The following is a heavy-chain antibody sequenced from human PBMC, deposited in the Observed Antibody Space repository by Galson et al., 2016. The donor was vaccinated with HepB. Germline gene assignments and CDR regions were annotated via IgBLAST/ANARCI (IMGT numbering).Heavy chain of an antibody. J-gene: IGHJ4*02. Sequence: SLRLSCAPSEFTFKYYAVHWVRQTPGKGLEWVAVVSYDGTNKYYADSVKGRFTISRDNSKNSLYLQMNSLRADDTAFYYCAKALRPGHSSGWLFFDYWGQGTLVTVSS. V-gene: IGHV3-30-3*01. CDR1: EFTFKYYA. CDR2: VSYDGTNK. D-gene: IGHD6-19*01. CDR3: AKALRPGHSSGWLFFDY.